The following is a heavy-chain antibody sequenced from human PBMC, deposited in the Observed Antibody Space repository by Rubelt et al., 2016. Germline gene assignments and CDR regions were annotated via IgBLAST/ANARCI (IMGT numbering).Heavy chain of an antibody. CDR3: ARWIVVVPAARTNWFDP. J-gene: IGHJ5*02. V-gene: IGHV3-7*02. D-gene: IGHD2-2*01. CDR2: IKQDGSEK. Sequence: EVQLVESGGGLVQPGGSLRLSCAASGFTFSSYWMSWVRQAPGKGLEWVANIKQDGSEKYYVDSVKGRFTISRDNAKNSLYLQMNSLRAEDTAVYYCARWIVVVPAARTNWFDPWGQGTLVTVSS. CDR1: GFTFSSYW.